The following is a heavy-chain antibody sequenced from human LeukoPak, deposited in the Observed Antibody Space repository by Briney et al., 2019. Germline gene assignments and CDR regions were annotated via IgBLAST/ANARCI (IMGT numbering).Heavy chain of an antibody. CDR2: IYYSGST. CDR3: ARGLLVPAAISSSWLKPFDY. V-gene: IGHV4-59*01. Sequence: PSETLSLTCTVSGGSISSYYWSWIRQPPGKGLEWIGYIYYSGSTNYNPSLKSRVTISVDTSKNQFSLKLSSVTAADTAVYYCARGLLVPAAISSSWLKPFDYWGQGTLVTVSS. CDR1: GGSISSYY. J-gene: IGHJ4*02. D-gene: IGHD2-2*01.